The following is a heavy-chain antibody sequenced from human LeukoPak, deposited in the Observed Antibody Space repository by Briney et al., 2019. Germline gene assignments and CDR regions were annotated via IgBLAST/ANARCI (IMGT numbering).Heavy chain of an antibody. CDR2: INPNSGGT. D-gene: IGHD3-22*01. J-gene: IGHJ4*02. CDR1: GYTFTGYY. CDR3: ASNYYDGSGYTDY. V-gene: IGHV1-2*02. Sequence: GASVKVSCKASGYTFTGYYMHWVRQAPGQGLEWMGWINPNSGGTNYAQKFQGRVTMTRDTSISTAYMELSRLRSDDTAVYYCASNYYDGSGYTDYWGQGTLVTVSS.